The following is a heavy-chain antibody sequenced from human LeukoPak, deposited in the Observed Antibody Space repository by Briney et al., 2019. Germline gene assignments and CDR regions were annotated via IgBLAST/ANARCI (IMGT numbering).Heavy chain of an antibody. Sequence: SETLSLTCTVSGGSIIGHWWSWIRQPPGKGLEWIGNIFYSGGSTNYNPSLKSRLTMSLDTSKNQFSLKLTSVTAADTAMYYCARRNTADASIDFWGQGTLVTASS. CDR1: GGSIIGHW. CDR2: IFYSGGST. J-gene: IGHJ4*02. V-gene: IGHV4-59*08. D-gene: IGHD2/OR15-2a*01. CDR3: ARRNTADASIDF.